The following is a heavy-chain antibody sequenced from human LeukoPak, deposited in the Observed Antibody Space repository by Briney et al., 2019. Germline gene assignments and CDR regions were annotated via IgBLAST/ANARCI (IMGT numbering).Heavy chain of an antibody. CDR2: ISSSSYI. CDR1: GFTFSSYS. Sequence: GGSLRLSCAASGFTFSSYSMNWVRQAPGKGLEWVSSISSSSYIYYAESVKGRFTISRDNAKNSLYLQMNSLRAENTAVYYCARHSGHDFDYWGQGTLVTVSS. D-gene: IGHD2-15*01. J-gene: IGHJ4*02. V-gene: IGHV3-21*01. CDR3: ARHSGHDFDY.